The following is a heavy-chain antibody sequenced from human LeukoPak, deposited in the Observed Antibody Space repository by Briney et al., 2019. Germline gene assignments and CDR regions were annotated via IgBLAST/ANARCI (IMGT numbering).Heavy chain of an antibody. CDR2: INPSGGST. J-gene: IGHJ3*02. CDR1: GYTFTSYY. V-gene: IGHV1-46*01. D-gene: IGHD3-16*01. CDR3: ARVSMRLRDFDI. Sequence: ASVKVSCMASGYTFTSYYMHWVRQAPGQGLEWMGIINPSGGSTSYAQKFQGRVTTTRDTPTSTVYMELSSLRSEDTVVYYCARVSMRLRDFDIWGQGTMVTVSS.